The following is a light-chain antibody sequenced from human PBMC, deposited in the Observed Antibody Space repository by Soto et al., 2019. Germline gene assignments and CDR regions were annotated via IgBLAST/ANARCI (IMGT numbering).Light chain of an antibody. CDR3: QQSYSTPRT. CDR1: KRISSY. Sequence: DIQMTQSPSSLFASVGERVPITCREIKRISSYLNWYQQKPGKAPKLLMYAASSLQSGVPSRFSGSGSGTDFTLTISSLQPEDFATYYCQQSYSTPRTFGQGTKVEIK. CDR2: AAS. J-gene: IGKJ1*01. V-gene: IGKV1-39*01.